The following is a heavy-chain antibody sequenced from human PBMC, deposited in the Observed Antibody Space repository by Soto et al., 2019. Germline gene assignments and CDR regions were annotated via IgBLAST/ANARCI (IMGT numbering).Heavy chain of an antibody. CDR1: GFSFSNYA. V-gene: IGHV3-23*01. D-gene: IGHD6-13*01. CDR2: IGGSDGST. CDR3: AKRSEGSSWPYYFDY. J-gene: IGHJ4*02. Sequence: PGGSLRLSCAASGFSFSNYAMSWVRQAPGKGLEWVSAIGGSDGSTYYADSVKGRFTISRDNSKNTLYLQMNSLRAEDTAIYYCAKRSEGSSWPYYFDYWGQGTLVTVSS.